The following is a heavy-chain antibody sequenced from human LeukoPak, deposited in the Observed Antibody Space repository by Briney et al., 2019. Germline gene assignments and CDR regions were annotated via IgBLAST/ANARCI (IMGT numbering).Heavy chain of an antibody. CDR1: GGSISSYY. Sequence: PSETLSLTCTVSGGSISSYYWSWIRQPAGKGLEWIGRIYTSGSTNYNPSLKSRVTISVDKSKNQFSLKLSSVTAADTAVYYCARQDGYYDSSGYYYRNWFDPWGQGTLVTVSS. J-gene: IGHJ5*02. V-gene: IGHV4-4*07. D-gene: IGHD3-22*01. CDR3: ARQDGYYDSSGYYYRNWFDP. CDR2: IYTSGST.